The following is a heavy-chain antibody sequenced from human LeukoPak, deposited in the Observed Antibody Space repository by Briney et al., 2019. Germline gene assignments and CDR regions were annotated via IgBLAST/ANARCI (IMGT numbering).Heavy chain of an antibody. Sequence: GGSLRLSCAASGFTFSSYWVSWVRQAPGKGLEWVANIKQDGSEKYYVDPVKGRFTISRDNAKNSLYLQMNSLRAEDTAVYYCVRAPRIVGATPSFDYWGQGTLVTVSS. V-gene: IGHV3-7*01. CDR2: IKQDGSEK. D-gene: IGHD1-26*01. CDR3: VRAPRIVGATPSFDY. J-gene: IGHJ4*02. CDR1: GFTFSSYW.